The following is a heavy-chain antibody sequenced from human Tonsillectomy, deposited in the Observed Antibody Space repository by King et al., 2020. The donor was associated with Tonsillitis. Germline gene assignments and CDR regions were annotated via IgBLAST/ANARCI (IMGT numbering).Heavy chain of an antibody. CDR3: ARITLDNSSSWYGYYYYYMDV. V-gene: IGHV6-1*03. CDR1: GGSVSSNSAA. CDR2: TYYRSKGYS. Sequence: VQLQQSGPGLVKPSQTLSLTCAISGGSVSSNSAALNCIRQSPSRDLEWLGRTYYRSKGYSDDAVSVKSCITINPDTSKNLFSLQLHSVTPEDTAVYYCARITLDNSSSWYGYYYYYMDVWGKGTTVTVSS. J-gene: IGHJ6*03. D-gene: IGHD6-13*01.